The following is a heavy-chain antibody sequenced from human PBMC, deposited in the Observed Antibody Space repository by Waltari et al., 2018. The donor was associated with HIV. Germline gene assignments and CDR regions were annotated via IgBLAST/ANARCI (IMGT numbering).Heavy chain of an antibody. D-gene: IGHD2-8*02. J-gene: IGHJ4*02. CDR2: VSAYNGNT. V-gene: IGHV1-18*04. Sequence: QVQLVHSGAEVKKPGASVKVSRKASGYTFPSFGISWVRQAPGQGLEWMGWVSAYNGNTNYEQKRQGRVTMTTDTSTSTAYMELRSLRSDDTAVYYCARINCTSVSCDASLDYWGQGTLVTVSS. CDR3: ARINCTSVSCDASLDY. CDR1: GYTFPSFG.